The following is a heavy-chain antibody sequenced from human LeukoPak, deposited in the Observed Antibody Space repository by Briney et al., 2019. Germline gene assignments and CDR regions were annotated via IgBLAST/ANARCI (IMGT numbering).Heavy chain of an antibody. CDR2: SNADGSGT. J-gene: IGHJ4*02. CDR1: GFTFTSYW. V-gene: IGHV3-74*01. CDR3: AKDEIFGSSWTFDY. D-gene: IGHD6-13*01. Sequence: SGGSLRLSCAASGFTFTSYWMHWVRQAPGKGLVWVSRSNADGSGTSYADSVKGRFTISRDNAKNTLYLQMNSLRAEDTAVYYCAKDEIFGSSWTFDYWGQGTLVTVSS.